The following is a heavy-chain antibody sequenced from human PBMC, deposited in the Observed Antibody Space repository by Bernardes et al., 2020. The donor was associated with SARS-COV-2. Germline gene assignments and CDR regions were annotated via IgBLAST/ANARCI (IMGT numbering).Heavy chain of an antibody. J-gene: IGHJ4*02. D-gene: IGHD3-16*01. CDR1: GGSFSGYY. CDR2: INHSGST. V-gene: IGHV4-34*01. Sequence: SETLSLTCAVYGGSFSGYYWSWIRQPPGEGLEWIGEINHSGSTNYNPSLKSRVTISVDTSKNQFSLKLSSVTAADTAVYYCARSDYVWGSYPSHWGQGTLVSVPT. CDR3: ARSDYVWGSYPSH.